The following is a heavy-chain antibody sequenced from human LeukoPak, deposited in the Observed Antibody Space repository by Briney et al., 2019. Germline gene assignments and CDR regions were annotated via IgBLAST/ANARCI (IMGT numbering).Heavy chain of an antibody. D-gene: IGHD5-18*01. V-gene: IGHV4-39*01. Sequence: SETLSLTCTVSGGSISSDSHYWGWIRQSPGKGLEWIGSFHYSGRNNYNPTLMSRVTISEDASKNQFSLKLTSVTAADTAFYYCARPVSRQLWQPYYFDYWGQGTLVTVSS. J-gene: IGHJ4*02. CDR1: GGSISSDSHY. CDR2: FHYSGRN. CDR3: ARPVSRQLWQPYYFDY.